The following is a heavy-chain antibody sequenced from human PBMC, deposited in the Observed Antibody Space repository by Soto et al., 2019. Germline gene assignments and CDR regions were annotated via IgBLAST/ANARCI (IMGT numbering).Heavy chain of an antibody. CDR2: IYHSGST. J-gene: IGHJ4*02. V-gene: IGHV4-4*02. D-gene: IGHD2-2*01. CDR3: ATHGPPYCSSTSCYFDY. Sequence: QVQLQESGPGLVKPSGTLSLTCAVSSGSISSSNWWSRVRQPPGKGLEWIGEIYHSGSTNYNPSLKSRVTISVDKSKNQFSLKLSSVTAADTAVYYCATHGPPYCSSTSCYFDYWGQGTLVTVSS. CDR1: SGSISSSNW.